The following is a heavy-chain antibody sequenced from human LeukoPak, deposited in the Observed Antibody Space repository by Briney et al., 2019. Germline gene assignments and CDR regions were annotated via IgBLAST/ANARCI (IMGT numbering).Heavy chain of an antibody. D-gene: IGHD3-9*01. CDR2: ISSSSSYI. CDR1: GFTFSSYS. CDR3: ARGDTEYYDILTGYYLGSWNRIDY. J-gene: IGHJ4*02. V-gene: IGHV3-21*01. Sequence: PGGSLRLSCAASGFTFSSYSMNWVRQAPGKGLEWVSSISSSSSYIYYADSVKGRFTISRDNAKNSLYLQMNSLRAEDTAVYYCARGDTEYYDILTGYYLGSWNRIDYWGQGTLVTVSS.